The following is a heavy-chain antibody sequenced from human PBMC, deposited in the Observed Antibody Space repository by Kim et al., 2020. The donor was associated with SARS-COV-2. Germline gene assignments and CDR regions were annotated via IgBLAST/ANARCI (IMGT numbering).Heavy chain of an antibody. Sequence: GGSLRLSCAASGFTFSNAWMSWVRQAPGKGLEWVGRIKSKTDGGTTDYAAPVKGRFTISRDDSKNTLYLQVNSLKTEDTAVYYCTTGESGSLNYYYGMDVWGQGTTVTVSS. CDR3: TTGESGSLNYYYGMDV. J-gene: IGHJ6*02. V-gene: IGHV3-15*01. CDR2: IKSKTDGGTT. D-gene: IGHD1-26*01. CDR1: GFTFSNAW.